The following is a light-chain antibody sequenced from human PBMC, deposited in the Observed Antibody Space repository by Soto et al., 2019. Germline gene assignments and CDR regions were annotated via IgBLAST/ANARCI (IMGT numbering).Light chain of an antibody. CDR3: QTWGTDIVI. Sequence: QLVLTQSPSASASLGASVKLTCTLSSGHSSNAIAWHQQQPEKGPRYLMKLNNDGSHTKGDGIPDRFSGSSSGAERYLTISSLQSEDEADYYCQTWGTDIVIFGGGTKVTVL. V-gene: IGLV4-69*01. J-gene: IGLJ2*01. CDR1: SGHSSNA. CDR2: LNNDGSH.